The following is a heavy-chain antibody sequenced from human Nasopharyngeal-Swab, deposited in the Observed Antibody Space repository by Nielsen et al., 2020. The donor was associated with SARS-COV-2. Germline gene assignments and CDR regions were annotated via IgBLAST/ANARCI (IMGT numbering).Heavy chain of an antibody. D-gene: IGHD2/OR15-2a*01. CDR1: GFTFSSYG. J-gene: IGHJ6*02. CDR3: ARDVGTRINYYYYGMDV. Sequence: GESLKISCAASGFTFSSYGMHWVRQAPGKGLECVAVISYDGSNKYHADSVRGRFTISRDDSENTLYLQMNSLRAEDTAVYYCARDVGTRINYYYYGMDVWGQGTTVTVSS. CDR2: ISYDGSNK. V-gene: IGHV3-30*03.